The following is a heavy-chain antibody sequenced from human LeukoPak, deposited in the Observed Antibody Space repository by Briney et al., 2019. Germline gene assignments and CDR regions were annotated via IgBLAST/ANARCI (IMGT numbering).Heavy chain of an antibody. D-gene: IGHD2-21*02. CDR3: ARGVVTPTYYYYGMDV. Sequence: GASVKVSCKASGYTFTSYAMHWVRQAPGKGLEWMGGFDPEDGETIYAQKFQGRVTMTEDTSTDTAYMELSSLRSEDTAVYYCARGVVTPTYYYYGMDVWGQGTTVTVSS. CDR2: FDPEDGET. V-gene: IGHV1-24*01. CDR1: GYTFTSYA. J-gene: IGHJ6*02.